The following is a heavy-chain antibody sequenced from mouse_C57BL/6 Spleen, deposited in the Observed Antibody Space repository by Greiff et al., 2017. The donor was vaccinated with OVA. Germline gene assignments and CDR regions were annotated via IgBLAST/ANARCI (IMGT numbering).Heavy chain of an antibody. V-gene: IGHV1-52*01. CDR2: IDPSDSAT. Sequence: QVHVKQPGAELVRPGYSLKLSCTASGYTFTSYWMHWVKQRPIPGLEWIGNIDPSDSATHYNQKFKDKATLTVDKSSSTAYMQLSSLTSEDSAVYYCARRGTYDSNHVGVWFAYWGQGTLVTVAA. CDR1: GYTFTSYW. J-gene: IGHJ3*01. CDR3: ARRGTYDSNHVGVWFAY. D-gene: IGHD2-5*01.